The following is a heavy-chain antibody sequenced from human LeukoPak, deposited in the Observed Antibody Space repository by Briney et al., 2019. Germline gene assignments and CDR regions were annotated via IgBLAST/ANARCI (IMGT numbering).Heavy chain of an antibody. V-gene: IGHV4-38-2*01. J-gene: IGHJ4*02. CDR1: GYSISSGYY. CDR3: ARYSTSRAFDL. Sequence: SETLSLTCAVSGYSISSGYYWGWIRQPPGKGLECVATIHHSGTTYYDPSLKSQATISVDTSKNQFSLKLSSVTAADTAVYYCARYSTSRAFDLWGQGSLVTASS. D-gene: IGHD2/OR15-2a*01. CDR2: IHHSGTT.